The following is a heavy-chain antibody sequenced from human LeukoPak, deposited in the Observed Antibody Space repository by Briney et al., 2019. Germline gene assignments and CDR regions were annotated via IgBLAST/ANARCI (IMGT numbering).Heavy chain of an antibody. Sequence: PSETLSLTCTVSGYSISSGYYWGWIRQPPGKGLEWIGSIYHSGSTYYNPSLKSRVTISVDTSKNQFSLKLSSVTAADTAVYYCARAAPGHIVVVTASVAGWFDPWGQGTLVTVSS. V-gene: IGHV4-38-2*02. CDR1: GYSISSGYY. J-gene: IGHJ5*02. D-gene: IGHD2-21*02. CDR3: ARAAPGHIVVVTASVAGWFDP. CDR2: IYHSGST.